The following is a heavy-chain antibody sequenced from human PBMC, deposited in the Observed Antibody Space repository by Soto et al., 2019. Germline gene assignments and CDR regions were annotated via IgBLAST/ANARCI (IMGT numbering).Heavy chain of an antibody. J-gene: IGHJ3*02. V-gene: IGHV5-51*01. CDR1: GYSFTSYW. D-gene: IGHD3-22*01. CDR3: ARPHYYDSSGYQPNAFDI. Sequence: LGESLKISCKGSGYSFTSYWIGWVRQMPGKGLEWMGIIYPGDSDTRYSPSFQGQVTISADKSISTAYLQWSSLKASDTAMYYCARPHYYDSSGYQPNAFDIWGQGTMVTVSS. CDR2: IYPGDSDT.